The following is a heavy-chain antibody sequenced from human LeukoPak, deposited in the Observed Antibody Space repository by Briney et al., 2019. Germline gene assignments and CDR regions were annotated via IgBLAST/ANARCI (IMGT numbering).Heavy chain of an antibody. J-gene: IGHJ4*02. Sequence: GGSLRLSCAASGFTFSGYSMNWVRQAPGKGLEWVSYISESSSHTYYADSVKGRFNISRDNAKNSLYLQMNRLRAEDTAVYYCTRDWLDASLDYWGQGVLVTVSS. D-gene: IGHD6-19*01. CDR1: GFTFSGYS. CDR2: ISESSSHT. CDR3: TRDWLDASLDY. V-gene: IGHV3-21*06.